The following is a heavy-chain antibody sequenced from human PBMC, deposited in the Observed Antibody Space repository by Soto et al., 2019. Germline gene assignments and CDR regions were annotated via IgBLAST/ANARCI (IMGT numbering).Heavy chain of an antibody. D-gene: IGHD3-9*01. J-gene: IGHJ6*02. Sequence: QVQLVQSGAEVKKPGASVKVSCKASGYTFTSYGISWVRQAPGQGLEWMGWISAYNGNTNYAQKLQGRVTMTTDTATSTAYMELRSLRSDDTAVYYCASSHYYDILTGYIYGGMDVWGQGTTVTVSS. V-gene: IGHV1-18*01. CDR2: ISAYNGNT. CDR1: GYTFTSYG. CDR3: ASSHYYDILTGYIYGGMDV.